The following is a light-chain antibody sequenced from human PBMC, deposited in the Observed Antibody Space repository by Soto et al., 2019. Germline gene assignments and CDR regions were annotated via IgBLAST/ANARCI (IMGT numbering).Light chain of an antibody. Sequence: EIVMTQSPATLSMSPGERATLSCRASQRISSNLAWYQQKPGQAPRLLIYGASTRATGIPARFSGSGSGTDFTLTISSLQSEDFAIYYCQQYNNWPPLYTFGQGTKLENK. J-gene: IGKJ2*01. CDR1: QRISSN. CDR2: GAS. V-gene: IGKV3D-15*01. CDR3: QQYNNWPPLYT.